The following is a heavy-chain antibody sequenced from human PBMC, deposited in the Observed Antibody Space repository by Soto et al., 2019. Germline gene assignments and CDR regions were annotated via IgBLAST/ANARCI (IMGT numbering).Heavy chain of an antibody. V-gene: IGHV4-34*01. D-gene: IGHD4-4*01. J-gene: IGHJ4*02. CDR1: GVSISTYY. CDR2: INQSGRT. Sequence: QVQLQESGPGLLKPSETLSLTCSVSGVSISTYYWTWIRQPPGKGLEWIGEINQSGRTNYNPSLKSRVTISVDTPKNQFSLRLNSVTAADTAVYYCARAEAYSNYPARWGQGTLVTVSS. CDR3: ARAEAYSNYPAR.